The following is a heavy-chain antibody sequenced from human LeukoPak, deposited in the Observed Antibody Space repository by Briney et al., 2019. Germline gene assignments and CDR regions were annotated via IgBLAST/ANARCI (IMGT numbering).Heavy chain of an antibody. D-gene: IGHD3-22*01. CDR2: IYYSGNT. CDR1: GGSINSGGYY. J-gene: IGHJ2*01. CDR3: ARDTYYYDRREVWYFDL. V-gene: IGHV4-31*03. Sequence: SETLSLTCTVSGGSINSGGYYWSWIRQHPGTGLEWIGYIYYSGNTYYNPSLKSRVTISVDTSKNQFSLKLSSVTAADTAVYYCARDTYYYDRREVWYFDLWGRGTLVTVSS.